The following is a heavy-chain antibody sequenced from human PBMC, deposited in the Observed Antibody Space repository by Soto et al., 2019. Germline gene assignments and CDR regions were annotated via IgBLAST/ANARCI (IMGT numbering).Heavy chain of an antibody. V-gene: IGHV3-74*01. CDR1: GFTFSSYW. CDR3: KSVAGPGGGMDV. CDR2: INSDGSST. J-gene: IGHJ6*02. D-gene: IGHD6-19*01. Sequence: GSLRLSCAASGFTFSSYWMHWVRQAPGKGLVWVSRINSDGSSTSYADSVKGRFTISRDNAKNTLYLQMNSLRAEDTAVYYCKSVAGPGGGMDVWGQGTTVTVSS.